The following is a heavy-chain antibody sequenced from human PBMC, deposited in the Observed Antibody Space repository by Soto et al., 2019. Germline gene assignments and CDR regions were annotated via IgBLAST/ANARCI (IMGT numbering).Heavy chain of an antibody. Sequence: PSETLSLTCTVSCGSISGSGYYWGWIRQPPGKGLEWIGSIYYSGTTFYNPSLKSRVTISVDTSKNQFSLNLNSVTAADTAVYYCARPAAASYYYCGMDVRGQGTTVTVSS. D-gene: IGHD6-25*01. CDR3: ARPAAASYYYCGMDV. V-gene: IGHV4-39*01. J-gene: IGHJ6*02. CDR2: IYYSGTT. CDR1: CGSISGSGYY.